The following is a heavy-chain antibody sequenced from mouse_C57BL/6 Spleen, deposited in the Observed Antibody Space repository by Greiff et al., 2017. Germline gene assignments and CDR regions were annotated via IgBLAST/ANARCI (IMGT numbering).Heavy chain of an antibody. V-gene: IGHV1-54*01. J-gene: IGHJ2*01. CDR2: INPGSGGT. CDR3: ARSGPTLNYFDY. D-gene: IGHD2-10*01. CDR1: GYAFTNYL. Sequence: VQLQQSGAELVRPGTSVKVSCKASGYAFTNYLIEWVKQRPGQGLEWIGVINPGSGGTNYNEKFKGKATLTADKSSSTAYMQLSSLTSEDSAVYFCARSGPTLNYFDYWGQGTTLTVSS.